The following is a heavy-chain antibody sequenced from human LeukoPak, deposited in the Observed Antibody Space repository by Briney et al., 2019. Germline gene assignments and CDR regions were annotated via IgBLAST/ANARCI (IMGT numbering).Heavy chain of an antibody. D-gene: IGHD2-21*02. CDR3: ARGRDCGGDCYKGLSPYFSNWFDP. J-gene: IGHJ5*02. CDR2: INHSGST. Sequence: SETLSLTCAVYGGSFSGYYWSWIRQPPGKGLEWIGEINHSGSTNYNPSLKSRVTISVDTSKNQFSLKLSSVTAADTAVYYCARGRDCGGDCYKGLSPYFSNWFDPWGQGTLVTVSS. V-gene: IGHV4-34*01. CDR1: GGSFSGYY.